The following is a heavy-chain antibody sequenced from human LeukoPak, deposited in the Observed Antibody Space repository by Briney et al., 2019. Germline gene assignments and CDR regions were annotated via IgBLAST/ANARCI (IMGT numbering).Heavy chain of an antibody. CDR1: GFTFSSYA. Sequence: GGSLRLSCAASGFTFSSYAMSWVRPAPGKGLEWVSAISGSGGITSYADSVKGRFTISRDNSKNTLYLQMNSLRAEDTAVYYCAKGDTTWELPHDYWGQGTLVTVSS. CDR2: ISGSGGIT. J-gene: IGHJ4*02. V-gene: IGHV3-23*01. CDR3: AKGDTTWELPHDY. D-gene: IGHD1-26*01.